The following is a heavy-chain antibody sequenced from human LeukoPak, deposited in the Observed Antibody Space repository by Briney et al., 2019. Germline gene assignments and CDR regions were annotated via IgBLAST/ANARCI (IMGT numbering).Heavy chain of an antibody. V-gene: IGHV4-39*07. CDR1: GGSISSSSYY. CDR3: ARVTGYMIEDYFDY. Sequence: SETLSLTCTVSGGSISSSSYYWGWIRQPPGKGLEWIGSIYYSGSTYYNPSLKSRVTISVDTSKNQFSLKLSSVTAADTAVYYRARVTGYMIEDYFDYWGQGTLVTVSS. CDR2: IYYSGST. D-gene: IGHD3-22*01. J-gene: IGHJ4*02.